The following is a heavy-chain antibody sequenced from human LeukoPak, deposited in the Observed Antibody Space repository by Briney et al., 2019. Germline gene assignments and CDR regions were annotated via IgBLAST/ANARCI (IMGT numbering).Heavy chain of an antibody. D-gene: IGHD3-9*01. CDR1: GGSISSTNW. J-gene: IGHJ4*02. V-gene: IGHV4-4*02. CDR2: INHRGST. CDR3: ARRLDMTGRYNFDY. Sequence: SETLSLTWAVSGGSISSTNWWSWVRQSPGKGLEWIGEINHRGSTNYSPSLKRRVTLSVDKSENQVSLRLNSVTAADTAVYYCARRLDMTGRYNFDYWGQGALVTVSS.